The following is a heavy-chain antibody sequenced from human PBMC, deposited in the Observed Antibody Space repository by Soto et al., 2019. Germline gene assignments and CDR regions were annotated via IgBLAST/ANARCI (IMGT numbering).Heavy chain of an antibody. CDR3: ARDLAPNGASYFFDY. CDR1: GFTFSSYG. J-gene: IGHJ4*02. Sequence: GGSLRLSCAASGFTFSSYGMHWVRQAPGKGLEWVAVIWYDGSNKYYADSVKGRFTISRDNSKNTLYLQMNSLRAEDTAVYYCARDLAPNGASYFFDYWGQGTLVTVSS. V-gene: IGHV3-33*01. D-gene: IGHD2-8*01. CDR2: IWYDGSNK.